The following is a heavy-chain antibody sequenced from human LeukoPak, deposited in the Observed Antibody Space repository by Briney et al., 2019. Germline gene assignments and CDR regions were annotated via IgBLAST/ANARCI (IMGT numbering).Heavy chain of an antibody. D-gene: IGHD6-13*01. CDR2: ISSSSSSI. J-gene: IGHJ3*02. Sequence: PGGSLRLSCAASGFTFSSYSMNWVRQAPGKGLEWVSYISSSSSSIYYADSVKGRFTISRDNAKNSLYLQMNSLRAEDTAVYYCVRYLAGTDFDIWGQGTMVTVSS. CDR1: GFTFSSYS. V-gene: IGHV3-48*01. CDR3: VRYLAGTDFDI.